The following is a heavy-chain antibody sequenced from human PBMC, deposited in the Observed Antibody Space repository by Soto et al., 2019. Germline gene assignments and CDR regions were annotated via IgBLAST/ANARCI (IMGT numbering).Heavy chain of an antibody. CDR2: ISNTADTT. V-gene: IGHV3-11*01. Sequence: GGSLRLSCAASGFTFSDYYMSWIRQAPGRGLEWISYISNTADTTYYADSVKGRFTVSRDNAKNSLSLEMNSLRADDTAVYYCARDRAPSRWSGINNWAQGTLVTVSS. CDR1: GFTFSDYY. D-gene: IGHD2-15*01. CDR3: ARDRAPSRWSGINN. J-gene: IGHJ4*02.